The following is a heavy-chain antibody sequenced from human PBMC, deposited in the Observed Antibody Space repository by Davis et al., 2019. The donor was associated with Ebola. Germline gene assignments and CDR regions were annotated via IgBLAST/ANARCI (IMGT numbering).Heavy chain of an antibody. Sequence: SLKIPCVASGFTFSDHYMDWVRQAPGMGLEWVGRIRNKANSYSTEYAASVKYRFIISRDDSKDSLYLQMNSLKTEDTAVYYCAKATSGTYLLNYWGQGTLVTVSS. CDR1: GFTFSDHY. J-gene: IGHJ4*02. CDR2: IRNKANSYST. V-gene: IGHV3-72*01. CDR3: AKATSGTYLLNY. D-gene: IGHD1-26*01.